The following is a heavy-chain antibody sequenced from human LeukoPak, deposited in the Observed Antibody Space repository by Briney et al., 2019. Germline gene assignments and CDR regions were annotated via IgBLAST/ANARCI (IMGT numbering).Heavy chain of an antibody. Sequence: PGGSLRLSCEPSGFTFSSYAMSWVRQAPGRGLEWVAAISGPAGSWDYADSVKGRFTVSRDNSKNTLFLQMNSLRAEDTATYYCAKKVGLVSAPLWYFDVWGQGTLVAVSS. V-gene: IGHV3-23*01. CDR2: ISGPAGSW. D-gene: IGHD5/OR15-5a*01. CDR3: AKKVGLVSAPLWYFDV. J-gene: IGHJ4*02. CDR1: GFTFSSYA.